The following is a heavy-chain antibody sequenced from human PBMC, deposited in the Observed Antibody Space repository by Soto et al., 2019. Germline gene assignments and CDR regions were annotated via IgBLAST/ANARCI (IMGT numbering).Heavy chain of an antibody. Sequence: KTSETLSLTCAVSGGSIRSANWWSWVRQPPGKGLEWIGEIFHSGSTNYSPSLTSRITISVDKSKNQFSLKLTSVTAADTAMYYCATYSSDSRDFDYWGQGTLVTVSS. D-gene: IGHD6-25*01. V-gene: IGHV4-4*02. CDR2: IFHSGST. CDR1: GGSIRSANW. J-gene: IGHJ4*02. CDR3: ATYSSDSRDFDY.